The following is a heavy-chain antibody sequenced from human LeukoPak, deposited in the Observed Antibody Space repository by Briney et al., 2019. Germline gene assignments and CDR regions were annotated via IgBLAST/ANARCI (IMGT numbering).Heavy chain of an antibody. Sequence: GGSLRLSWAASGVTFSSSAMSWVRQARGKGLEWVSVIDGSGGFTRYADSVKGRFTISRDNSKNTLYLQMNSLRAEDSAVYYCATETVPGTVDYWGQGTLVTVSS. J-gene: IGHJ4*02. V-gene: IGHV3-23*01. D-gene: IGHD6-19*01. CDR1: GVTFSSSA. CDR2: IDGSGGFT. CDR3: ATETVPGTVDY.